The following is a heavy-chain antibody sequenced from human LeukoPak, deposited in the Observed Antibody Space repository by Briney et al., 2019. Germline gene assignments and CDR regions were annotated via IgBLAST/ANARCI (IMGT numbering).Heavy chain of an antibody. CDR3: SRHENSYGSGGYYDS. V-gene: IGHV5-51*01. CDR1: GYTFTTYW. D-gene: IGHD3-10*01. J-gene: IGHJ4*02. CDR2: IYPGDSDT. Sequence: GESLKISCKASGYTFTTYWIAWVRQMPGKDLEWMGRIYPGDSDTRYSPSFQGQVTISADESITTAYLQWSSLEASDTAIYYCSRHENSYGSGGYYDSWGQGTLVTVSS.